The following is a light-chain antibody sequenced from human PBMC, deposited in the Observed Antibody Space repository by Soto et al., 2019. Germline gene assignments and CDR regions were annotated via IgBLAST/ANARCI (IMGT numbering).Light chain of an antibody. CDR3: LLTYSGGRV. Sequence: QAVVTQEPSLTVSPGGTVTLTCGSSDGPVTSYHYPYWYQQRPGQVPRTLIYDTTNRQSWAPARFSGSLVGVKAALTLSGAQPEAEADYYCLLTYSGGRVFGGGTKLTVL. V-gene: IGLV7-46*01. CDR1: DGPVTSYHY. CDR2: DTT. J-gene: IGLJ2*01.